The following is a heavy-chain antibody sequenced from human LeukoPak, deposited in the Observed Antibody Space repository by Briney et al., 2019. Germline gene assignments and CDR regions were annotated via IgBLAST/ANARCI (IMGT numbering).Heavy chain of an antibody. CDR2: IYTSRTT. CDR3: ARAPTGTGGWNWFDP. V-gene: IGHV4-4*07. D-gene: IGHD1-1*01. J-gene: IGHJ5*02. CDR1: GGSISSYY. Sequence: SETLSLTCTVSGGSISSYYWSWIRQPAGKGLELIGRIYTSRTTNYNPSLKSRVTMSVDTSKNQFSLKLSSVTAADTAVYYCARAPTGTGGWNWFDPWGQGTLVTVSS.